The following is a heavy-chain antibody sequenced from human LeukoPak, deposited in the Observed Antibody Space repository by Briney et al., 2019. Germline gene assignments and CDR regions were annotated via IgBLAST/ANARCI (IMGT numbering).Heavy chain of an antibody. CDR1: GFTFCNYG. J-gene: IGHJ3*01. V-gene: IGHV3-33*01. CDR2: IWYDGSNQ. CDR3: ARDLSSSWSPGV. Sequence: GGSLRLSCITSGFTFCNYGFHWVRQAPGKGLEWTAAIWYDGSNQYYPDSVKGRFTISRDNSKNTIYLQMNSLRIEDTAMYYCARDLSSSWSPGVWGQGTMVSVSS. D-gene: IGHD6-13*01.